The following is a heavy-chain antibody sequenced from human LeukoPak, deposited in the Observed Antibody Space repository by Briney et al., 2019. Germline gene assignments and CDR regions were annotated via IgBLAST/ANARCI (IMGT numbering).Heavy chain of an antibody. CDR2: INRDGSEK. D-gene: IGHD3-3*01. CDR1: VFTFSNYW. Sequence: GGSLRLSCAASVFTFSNYWMTWVRQAPGKGLEWVANINRDGSEKYYVDSVKGRFTISRDNAKNSLYLQMNSLRAEDTAVYYCAKDHGIFGEVPRGYFDYWGQGTLVTVSS. V-gene: IGHV3-7*03. CDR3: AKDHGIFGEVPRGYFDY. J-gene: IGHJ4*02.